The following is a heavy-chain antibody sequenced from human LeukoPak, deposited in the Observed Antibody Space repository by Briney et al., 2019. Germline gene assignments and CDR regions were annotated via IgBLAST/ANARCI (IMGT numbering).Heavy chain of an antibody. J-gene: IGHJ3*02. CDR3: ASSHITPDAFDI. D-gene: IGHD2-15*01. Sequence: SETLSLTCTVSGGSISSYSYYWGWIRQPPGKGLEWIGSIFYGGNTYYNPSLKSRATVSVDTSKNQFSLKLRSVTAADTAVYFCASSHITPDAFDIWGQGTMVTVSS. CDR1: GGSISSYSYY. CDR2: IFYGGNT. V-gene: IGHV4-39*07.